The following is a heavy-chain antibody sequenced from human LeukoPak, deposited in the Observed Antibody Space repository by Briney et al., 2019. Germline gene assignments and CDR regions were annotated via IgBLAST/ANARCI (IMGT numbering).Heavy chain of an antibody. Sequence: GGSLRLSCAASGFTVSSNYMSWVRQAPGKGLEWVSVIYSGGSTYYADSVKGRFTISRDNSKNTLCLQMNSLRAEDTAVYYCARDVRLVDSNYGAYYFDYWGQGTLVTVSS. CDR2: IYSGGST. CDR1: GFTVSSNY. D-gene: IGHD4-11*01. J-gene: IGHJ4*02. V-gene: IGHV3-66*02. CDR3: ARDVRLVDSNYGAYYFDY.